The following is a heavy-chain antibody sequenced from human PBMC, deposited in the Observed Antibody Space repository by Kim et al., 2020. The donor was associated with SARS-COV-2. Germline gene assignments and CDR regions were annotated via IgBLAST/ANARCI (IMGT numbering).Heavy chain of an antibody. CDR3: ARGYYASGFNWFDP. D-gene: IGHD3-10*01. CDR2: ISHSGGT. V-gene: IGHV4-34*01. J-gene: IGHJ5*02. Sequence: SETLSLTCGVYGGSFSDYYWTWIRQPPGMGLEWIGEISHSGGTTYNRSLKSRVTISVDTSKNQFSLKLTSVTAADTAIYYCARGYYASGFNWFDPWGQGT. CDR1: GGSFSDYY.